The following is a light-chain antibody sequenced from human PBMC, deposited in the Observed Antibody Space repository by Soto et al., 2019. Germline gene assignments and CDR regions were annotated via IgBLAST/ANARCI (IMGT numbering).Light chain of an antibody. CDR2: SNN. V-gene: IGLV1-44*01. J-gene: IGLJ2*01. Sequence: QSVLTQPPSASGPPGQRVTISCSGSSSNIGSNTVNWYQQPPGTAPKLLIYSNNQRPSGVPDRFSGSKSGTSASLAISGLQSEDEADYYCAAWDDSLSVVFGGGTKLTVL. CDR1: SSNIGSNT. CDR3: AAWDDSLSVV.